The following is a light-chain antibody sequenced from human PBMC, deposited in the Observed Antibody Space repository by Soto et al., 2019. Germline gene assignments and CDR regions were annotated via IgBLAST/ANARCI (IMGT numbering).Light chain of an antibody. Sequence: IKMNQSPASLSASVGDRVTITCRASQVIRNDLGWYQQKPGKAPELLIYAASSLQSGVPSRFSGSGSGTEFTLTISSLQPDDFATYYCQHYNSYSEAFGQGTKVDIK. J-gene: IGKJ1*01. CDR1: QVIRND. V-gene: IGKV1-17*01. CDR3: QHYNSYSEA. CDR2: AAS.